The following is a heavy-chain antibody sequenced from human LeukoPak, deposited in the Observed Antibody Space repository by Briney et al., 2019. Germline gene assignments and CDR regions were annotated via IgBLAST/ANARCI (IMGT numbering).Heavy chain of an antibody. CDR1: GGTFSSYA. D-gene: IGHD5-18*01. J-gene: IGHJ3*02. CDR2: IIPIFGTA. V-gene: IGHV1-69*05. Sequence: SVKVSCKASGGTFSSYAISWVRQAPGQGLEWMGRIIPIFGTANYAQKFQGRVTITTDESTSTAYMELSSLRFEDTAVYYCARSLPQQLWLIGDTFDIWGQGTMVTVSS. CDR3: ARSLPQQLWLIGDTFDI.